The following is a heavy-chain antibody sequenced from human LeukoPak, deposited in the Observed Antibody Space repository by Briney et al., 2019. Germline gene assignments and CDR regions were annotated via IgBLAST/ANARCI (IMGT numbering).Heavy chain of an antibody. J-gene: IGHJ4*02. CDR1: GYTFTNYW. CDR2: IYPGDSDT. D-gene: IGHD1-26*01. CDR3: ARATIMGATQSPFDY. V-gene: IGHV5-51*01. Sequence: GESLKISCKGSGYTFTNYWIHWVRQMPGKGLEWMGIIYPGDSDTRYSPSFQGQVTISADKSISTAYLQWSSLEASDTAVYYCARATIMGATQSPFDYWGQGTLVTVSS.